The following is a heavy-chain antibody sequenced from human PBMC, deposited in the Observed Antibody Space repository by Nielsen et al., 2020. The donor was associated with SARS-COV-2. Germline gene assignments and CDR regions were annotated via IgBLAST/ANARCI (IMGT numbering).Heavy chain of an antibody. Sequence: WIRQPPGKGLEWIGSIFYSGSTYYNPSLKSRVTISVDTSKNQFSLKLSSVTAADTAVYYCARENTMIVVKAFDIWGQGTMVTVSS. V-gene: IGHV4-39*07. CDR3: ARENTMIVVKAFDI. CDR2: IFYSGST. J-gene: IGHJ3*02. D-gene: IGHD3-22*01.